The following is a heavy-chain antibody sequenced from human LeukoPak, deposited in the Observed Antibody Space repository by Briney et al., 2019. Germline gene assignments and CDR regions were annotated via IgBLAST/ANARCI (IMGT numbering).Heavy chain of an antibody. CDR1: GYSFTNFW. V-gene: IGHV5-51*01. CDR3: ARRTEGAGGGWFFDH. Sequence: GESLKISCKGPGYSFTNFWIGWVRQPPGKGLEYLGVISPSDSDTRYNPSFEGQVSISADKSLTSAYLQWNTLKASDTAIYFCARRTEGAGGGWFFDHWGQGTLVTVSS. J-gene: IGHJ4*02. D-gene: IGHD2-21*01. CDR2: ISPSDSDT.